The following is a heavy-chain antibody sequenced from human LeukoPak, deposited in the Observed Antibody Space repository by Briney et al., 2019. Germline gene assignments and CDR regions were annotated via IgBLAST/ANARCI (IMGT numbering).Heavy chain of an antibody. CDR3: ARFDYGAPDY. Sequence: SQTLSLTCAISGDSVSGNSAAWSWIRQSPSRGLEWLGRTYYRSKWYNDYTVSVKSRITINPDTSKNQFSLHLQSVTPEDTAVYYCARFDYGAPDYWGQGTLVTVSS. D-gene: IGHD3-16*01. CDR1: GDSVSGNSAA. V-gene: IGHV6-1*01. J-gene: IGHJ4*02. CDR2: TYYRSKWYN.